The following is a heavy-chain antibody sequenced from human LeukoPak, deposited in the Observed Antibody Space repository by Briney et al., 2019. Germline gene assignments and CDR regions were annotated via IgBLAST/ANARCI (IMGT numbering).Heavy chain of an antibody. CDR3: ASDSSGYFGP. D-gene: IGHD3-22*01. Sequence: PGGSLRLSCAASGFTFSDYYMNWLRQAPGRGLEWVSYISNTGSAKYYAESVKGRFTISRDNAKNSVYLEMNSLRAEDTAVYYCASDSSGYFGPWGQGTLVTVSS. CDR2: ISNTGSAK. V-gene: IGHV3-11*01. J-gene: IGHJ5*02. CDR1: GFTFSDYY.